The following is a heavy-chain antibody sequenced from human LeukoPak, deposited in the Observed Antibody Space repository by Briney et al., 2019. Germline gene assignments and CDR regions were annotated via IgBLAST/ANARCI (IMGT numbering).Heavy chain of an antibody. CDR1: GFTFSSYA. CDR2: ISNDGSNK. V-gene: IGHV3-30*04. J-gene: IGHJ4*02. Sequence: GRSLRLSCAASGFTFSSYAMHWVRQAPGKGLEWVAVISNDGSNKYYADSVKGRFTISRDNSKNTLYLQMNSLRAEDTAVYYCARDRGYSSSWPLDYWGQGTLVTVSS. CDR3: ARDRGYSSSWPLDY. D-gene: IGHD6-13*01.